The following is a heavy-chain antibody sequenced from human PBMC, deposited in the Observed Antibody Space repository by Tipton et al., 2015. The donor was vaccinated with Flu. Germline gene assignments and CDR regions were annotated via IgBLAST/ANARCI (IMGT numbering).Heavy chain of an antibody. J-gene: IGHJ4*02. Sequence: GSLRLSCAASGFNLTYYEINWVRQAPGKGLEWVSVIYSGGSTYYADSVKGRFSISRDNSKLYLQMNSLRAEDTAVYYCASRRGGDYPYFDYWGQGTLVTVSS. CDR2: IYSGGST. V-gene: IGHV3-53*01. D-gene: IGHD4-17*01. CDR1: GFNLTYYE. CDR3: ASRRGGDYPYFDY.